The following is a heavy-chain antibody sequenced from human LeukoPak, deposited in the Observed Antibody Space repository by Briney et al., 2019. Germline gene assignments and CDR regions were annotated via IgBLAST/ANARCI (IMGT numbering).Heavy chain of an antibody. Sequence: GGSLRLSCAASGLTVSSDYMSWVRQSPGKGLEWVSVVYSGGDTYYTDSVKGRFTISRDNSKNTVYLQMNSLRAEDTAVYYCGRNRDSSGYIYWGQGTLVTVSS. CDR3: GRNRDSSGYIY. CDR1: GLTVSSDY. CDR2: VYSGGDT. D-gene: IGHD3-22*01. J-gene: IGHJ4*02. V-gene: IGHV3-66*02.